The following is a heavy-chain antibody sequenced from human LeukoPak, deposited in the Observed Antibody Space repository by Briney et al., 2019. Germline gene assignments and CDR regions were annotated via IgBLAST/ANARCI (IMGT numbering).Heavy chain of an antibody. CDR2: ISSSSSYI. D-gene: IGHD3-22*01. V-gene: IGHV3-21*01. CDR1: GFTFSSYS. CDR3: ARDRGDRSGSYGMDV. J-gene: IGHJ6*02. Sequence: PGGSLRLSCAASGFTFSSYSMNWVRQAPGKGLEWVSSISSSSSYIYYADSVKGRFTISRDNAKNSLYLQMNSLRAEDTAVYYCARDRGDRSGSYGMDVWGQGTTVTVSS.